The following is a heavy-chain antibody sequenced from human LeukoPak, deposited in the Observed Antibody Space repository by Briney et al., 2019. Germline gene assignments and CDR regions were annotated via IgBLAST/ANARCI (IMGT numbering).Heavy chain of an antibody. CDR1: GFLFDEHG. D-gene: IGHD3-3*01. V-gene: IGHV3-9*01. Sequence: SLRLSCAASGFLFDEHGKALVRQASGEGLEWVSGISWGSGIIGYADSVKGRFTISRDNAKNSLDLQMESLRAEDTAVYYCAKDTGSPADAITMEDNAFDIWGQGTMVTVSS. CDR2: ISWGSGII. CDR3: AKDTGSPADAITMEDNAFDI. J-gene: IGHJ3*02.